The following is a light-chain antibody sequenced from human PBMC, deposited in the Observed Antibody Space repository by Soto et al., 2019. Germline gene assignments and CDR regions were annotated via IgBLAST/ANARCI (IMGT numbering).Light chain of an antibody. Sequence: QSVLTQPPSASGTPGQRVTISCSGSSSNVGGNPVNWYQHVPTTAPKLLIYTNTQRPSGVPDRFSGSKSGTSASLAISGLQSEDEADYYCASWDESLNGPVFGTGTKV. CDR1: SSNVGGNP. CDR2: TNT. J-gene: IGLJ1*01. V-gene: IGLV1-44*01. CDR3: ASWDESLNGPV.